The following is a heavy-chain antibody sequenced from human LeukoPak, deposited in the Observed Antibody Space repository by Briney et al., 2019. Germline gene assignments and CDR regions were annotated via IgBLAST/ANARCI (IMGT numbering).Heavy chain of an antibody. Sequence: GESLKISCKGSGYGSGYSFTSHWIAWVRQMPGKGLEWMGIIHPGHSDTIYNPSFQGQVTVSADKSITTAYLQWSSLKASDTAMYYCARDITMVRESQWYSKTQRRHTFDIWGQGTMVTVSS. V-gene: IGHV5-51*01. D-gene: IGHD3-10*01. J-gene: IGHJ3*02. CDR3: ARDITMVRESQWYSKTQRRHTFDI. CDR1: GYSFTSHW. CDR2: IHPGHSDT.